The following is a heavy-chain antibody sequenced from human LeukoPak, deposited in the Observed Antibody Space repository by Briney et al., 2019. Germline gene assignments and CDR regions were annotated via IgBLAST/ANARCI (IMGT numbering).Heavy chain of an antibody. Sequence: SVKVSCKASGGTFSSYAISWVRQAPGQGLEWMGGIIPIFGTANYAQKFQGRVTITADESTSTAYMELTSLRSEHTAVYYCASSETGQDAFDIWGRGTMVTVSS. J-gene: IGHJ3*02. CDR2: IIPIFGTA. V-gene: IGHV1-69*13. CDR1: GGTFSSYA. D-gene: IGHD1-1*01. CDR3: ASSETGQDAFDI.